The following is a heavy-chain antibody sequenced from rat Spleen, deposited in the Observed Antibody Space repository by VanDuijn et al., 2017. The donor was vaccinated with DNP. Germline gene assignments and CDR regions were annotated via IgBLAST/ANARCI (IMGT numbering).Heavy chain of an antibody. CDR3: TRYNPEYYFDY. V-gene: IGHV5-7*01. J-gene: IGHJ2*01. Sequence: EVQLVESGGGLVQPGRSLKLSCAVSRITFSDHNMAWVRQAPKKSLEWVASIINIGGTTYYPDPVKGRFTISSDDAKSTLYLQMNSLRSEDTATYYCTRYNPEYYFDYWGQGVVVTVSS. CDR1: RITFSDHN. D-gene: IGHD4-1*01. CDR2: IINIGGTT.